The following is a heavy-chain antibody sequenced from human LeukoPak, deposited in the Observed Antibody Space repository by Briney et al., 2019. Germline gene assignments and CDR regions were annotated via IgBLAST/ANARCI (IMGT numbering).Heavy chain of an antibody. Sequence: VASVKVSCKVSGYTLTELSMHWVRQAPGKGLEWMGGFDPEDGETIYAQKFQGRVTMTEDTSTDTAYMELSSLRSEDTAVYYCATTVPLEFHSSSWYYFDYWGQGTLVTVSS. J-gene: IGHJ4*02. CDR3: ATTVPLEFHSSSWYYFDY. D-gene: IGHD6-13*01. CDR1: GYTLTELS. V-gene: IGHV1-24*01. CDR2: FDPEDGET.